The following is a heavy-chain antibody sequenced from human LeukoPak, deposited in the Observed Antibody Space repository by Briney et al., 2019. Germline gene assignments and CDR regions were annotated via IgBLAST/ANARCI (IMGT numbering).Heavy chain of an antibody. CDR2: INPNSGGT. Sequence: GASVKVSCKASGYTFTGYYMHWVRQAPGQGLEWMGWINPNSGGTNYAQKFQGRVTMTRDTSISTAYMEPSRLRSDDTAVYYCASLFARGSYYAHYWGQGTLVTVSS. D-gene: IGHD1-26*01. V-gene: IGHV1-2*02. CDR1: GYTFTGYY. CDR3: ASLFARGSYYAHY. J-gene: IGHJ4*02.